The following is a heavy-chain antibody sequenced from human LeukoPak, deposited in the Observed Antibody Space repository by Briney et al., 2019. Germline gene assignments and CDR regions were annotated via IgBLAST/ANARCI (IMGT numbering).Heavy chain of an antibody. CDR2: MNPNSGNT. CDR1: GYTFTGYY. D-gene: IGHD6-13*01. V-gene: IGHV1-8*02. J-gene: IGHJ4*02. Sequence: ASVKVSCKASGYTFTGYYMHWVRQAPGQGLEWMGWMNPNSGNTGYAQKFQGRVTMTRNTSISTAYMELSSLRSEDTAVYYCARRSSSWTKFPFDYWGQGTLVTVSS. CDR3: ARRSSSWTKFPFDY.